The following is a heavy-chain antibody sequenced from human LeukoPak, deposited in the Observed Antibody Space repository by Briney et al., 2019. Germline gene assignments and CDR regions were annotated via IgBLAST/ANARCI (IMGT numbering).Heavy chain of an antibody. CDR3: ARDFGPYDSSGYYWY. CDR1: GFTFSSYW. J-gene: IGHJ4*02. D-gene: IGHD3-22*01. V-gene: IGHV3-7*01. CDR2: IKQDGSEK. Sequence: PGGSLRLSCAASGFTFSSYWMSWVRQAPGKGLEWVANIKQDGSEKYYVDSVKGRFTISRDNAKNSLYLQMNSLRAEDTAVYYCARDFGPYDSSGYYWYWGQGTLVTFAS.